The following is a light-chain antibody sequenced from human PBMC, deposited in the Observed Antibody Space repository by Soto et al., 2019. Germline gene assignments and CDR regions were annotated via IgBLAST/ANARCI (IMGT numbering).Light chain of an antibody. CDR1: SSDVGGYNY. CDR3: CSYAGSYTWV. J-gene: IGLJ3*02. Sequence: QSVLTQPRSVSGSPGQSVTISCTGTSSDVGGYNYVSWYQQHPGKAPKLMIYDVSKRPSGVPDRFSGSKSGNTASLTISGLQAEDAAYYYCCSYAGSYTWVFGGGTKLTVL. V-gene: IGLV2-11*01. CDR2: DVS.